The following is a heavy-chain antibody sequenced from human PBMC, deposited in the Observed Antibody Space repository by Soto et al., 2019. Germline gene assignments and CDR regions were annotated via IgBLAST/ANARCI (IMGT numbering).Heavy chain of an antibody. J-gene: IGHJ6*02. CDR3: ARRGYCSSTSCYTVDYYYGMDV. V-gene: IGHV5-10-1*01. CDR2: IDPSDSYT. D-gene: IGHD2-2*02. CDR1: GYSFTSYW. Sequence: TGESLKISCKGSGYSFTSYWISWVRQMPGKGLEWMGRIDPSDSYTNYSPSFQGHVTISADKSISTAYLQWSSLKASDTAMYYCARRGYCSSTSCYTVDYYYGMDVWGQGTTVTVSS.